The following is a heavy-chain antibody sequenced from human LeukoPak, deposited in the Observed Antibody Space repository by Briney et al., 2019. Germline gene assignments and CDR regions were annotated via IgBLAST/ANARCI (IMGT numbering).Heavy chain of an antibody. CDR1: GFTFSNYA. D-gene: IGHD3-10*01. CDR3: ARDSMVRGVIPIAMDV. J-gene: IGHJ6*02. V-gene: IGHV3-30*04. Sequence: GGSLRLSCAASGFTFSNYAMHWVRQAPGKGLEWEVGILYDGSNKYYADSVKGRFTISRDNSKNTLYLQMNNLRTEDTAVYFCARDSMVRGVIPIAMDVWGQGTTVTVSS. CDR2: ILYDGSNK.